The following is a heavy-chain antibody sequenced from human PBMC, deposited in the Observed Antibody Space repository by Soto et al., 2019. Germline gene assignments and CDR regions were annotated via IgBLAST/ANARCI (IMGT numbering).Heavy chain of an antibody. CDR2: IDGSGGDT. CDR3: VKETVAAAYVETSPFDF. CDR1: GFTFISYA. Sequence: GGSLRLSCAASGFTFISYAMGWVRQATGTGLEWVSVIDGSGGDTSFADSVKGRFTISRDNSKSTLYLHMNSLRAEDTARYYCVKETVAAAYVETSPFDFWGQGTLVTVSS. D-gene: IGHD2-15*01. J-gene: IGHJ4*02. V-gene: IGHV3-23*01.